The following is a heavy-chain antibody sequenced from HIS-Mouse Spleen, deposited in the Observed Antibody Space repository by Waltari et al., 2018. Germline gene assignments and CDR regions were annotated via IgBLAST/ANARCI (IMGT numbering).Heavy chain of an antibody. J-gene: IGHJ4*02. CDR3: AKDRGSQFDY. CDR1: GFTFSSYG. Sequence: QVQLVESGGGVVQPGRSLRLSRAASGFTFSSYGIHWVRQAPGKGLEWVAVISYDGSNKYYADSVKGRFTISRDNSKNTLYLQMNSLRAEDTAVYYCAKDRGSQFDYWGQGTLVTVSS. V-gene: IGHV3-30*18. CDR2: ISYDGSNK. D-gene: IGHD1-26*01.